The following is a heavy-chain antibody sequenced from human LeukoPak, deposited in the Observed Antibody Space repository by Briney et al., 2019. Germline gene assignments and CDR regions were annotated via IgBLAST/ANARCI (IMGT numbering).Heavy chain of an antibody. V-gene: IGHV3-30*02. CDR1: GFTFSSYG. Sequence: GGSLRLSCAASGFTFSSYGMHWVRQAPGKGLEWVAFIRYDGSNKYYADSVKGRFTISRDNSKNTLYLQMNSLRAEDTAVYYCATRRAYSSSSDFDYWGQGTLVTVSS. D-gene: IGHD6-6*01. J-gene: IGHJ4*02. CDR2: IRYDGSNK. CDR3: ATRRAYSSSSDFDY.